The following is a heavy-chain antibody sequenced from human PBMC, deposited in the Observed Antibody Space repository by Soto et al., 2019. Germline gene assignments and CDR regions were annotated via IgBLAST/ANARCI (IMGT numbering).Heavy chain of an antibody. CDR1: GGSISSYY. V-gene: IGHV4-59*08. J-gene: IGHJ4*02. D-gene: IGHD3-3*01. Sequence: ASETLSLTCSVSGGSISSYYWSWIRQPPGKGLEWIGYIYYSGSTNYNPSLKSRVTISVDTSKNQFSLKLSSVTAADTTVYYCARLDTTYYDFWSGYDYWGQGTLVTVSS. CDR2: IYYSGST. CDR3: ARLDTTYYDFWSGYDY.